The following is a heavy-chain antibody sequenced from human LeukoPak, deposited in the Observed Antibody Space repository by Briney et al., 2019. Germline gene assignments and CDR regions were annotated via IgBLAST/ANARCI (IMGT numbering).Heavy chain of an antibody. J-gene: IGHJ3*02. CDR1: GFTFSNYW. V-gene: IGHV3-74*01. D-gene: IGHD3-16*02. CDR2: IYNDGSST. Sequence: PGGSLRLSCAASGFTFSNYWMHWVRQAPGKGLVWVSRIYNDGSSTTYADSVKGRFTISRDNAKSTLYLQMNSLRAEDTAVYYCARALGLRLGELSLSGAFDIWGQGTMVTVSS. CDR3: ARALGLRLGELSLSGAFDI.